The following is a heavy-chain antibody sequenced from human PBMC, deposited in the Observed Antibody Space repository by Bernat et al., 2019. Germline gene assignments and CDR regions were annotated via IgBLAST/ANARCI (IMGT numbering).Heavy chain of an antibody. V-gene: IGHV3-30-3*01. CDR1: GFTFSSYA. J-gene: IGHJ4*02. Sequence: QVQLVESGGGVVQPGRSLRLSCAASGFTFSSYAMHWVRQAPGKGLEWVAVISYDGSNKYYADSVKGRFTISRDNSKNTLYLQMNSLRPEDTAVYYCARDPDPYGDSLFDYWGQGTLVTVSS. CDR2: ISYDGSNK. D-gene: IGHD4-17*01. CDR3: ARDPDPYGDSLFDY.